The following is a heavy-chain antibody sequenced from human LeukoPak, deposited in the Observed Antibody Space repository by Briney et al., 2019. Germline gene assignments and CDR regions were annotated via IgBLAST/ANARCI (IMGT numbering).Heavy chain of an antibody. V-gene: IGHV1-8*01. J-gene: IGHJ5*02. D-gene: IGHD2-2*02. CDR3: ARDLTPSYCSSTSCYIGGWFDP. CDR2: MNPNSGNT. CDR1: GYTFTSYD. Sequence: GASVKVSCKASGYTFTSYDINWVRQATGQGLEWMGWMNPNSGNTGYAQKFQGRVTMTRNTSISTAYMELSSLRSEDTAVYYCARDLTPSYCSSTSCYIGGWFDPWGQGTLVTVSS.